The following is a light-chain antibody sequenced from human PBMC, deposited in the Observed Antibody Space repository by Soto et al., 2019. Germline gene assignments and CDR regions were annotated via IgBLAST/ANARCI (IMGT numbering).Light chain of an antibody. CDR2: AAS. CDR1: KGISNY. Sequence: DIKMTHSQSSLYAYVGDSVTFTFRESKGISNYLAWYQQKPGKVPKLLIYAASTLQSGVQSRFSGSGSGTDFTLTISRMQPEDVATYYCQKYNSAPYTFGQGTRMEIK. CDR3: QKYNSAPYT. V-gene: IGKV1-27*01. J-gene: IGKJ2*01.